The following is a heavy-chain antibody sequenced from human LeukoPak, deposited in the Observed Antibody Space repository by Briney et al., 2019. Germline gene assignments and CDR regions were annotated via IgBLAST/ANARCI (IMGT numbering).Heavy chain of an antibody. Sequence: GGSLRLSCAASGFTFSTYGMHWVRQAPGKGLEWVAFIRYDGTDKYYADSVKGRLTISRDNSKNTLYLQMNSLRGEDTAVYYCAKDPRTVTAYPDYWGQGTLVTVSS. CDR2: IRYDGTDK. V-gene: IGHV3-30*02. J-gene: IGHJ4*02. D-gene: IGHD2-21*02. CDR1: GFTFSTYG. CDR3: AKDPRTVTAYPDY.